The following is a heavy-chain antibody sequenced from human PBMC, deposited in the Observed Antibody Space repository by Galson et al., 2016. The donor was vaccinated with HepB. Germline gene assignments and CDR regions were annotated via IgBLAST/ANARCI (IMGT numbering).Heavy chain of an antibody. J-gene: IGHJ4*02. CDR3: ARDYWRSGDY. CDR1: GFVFSNYW. D-gene: IGHD3-10*01. Sequence: SLRLSCAASGFVFSNYWMSWIRQVPGKGLEWVAIINEDGSVKYYVDSVKGRFSISRDNAENSVYLQMGGLRVDDTAVYYCARDYWRSGDYWGQGTLVTVSS. V-gene: IGHV3-7*03. CDR2: INEDGSVK.